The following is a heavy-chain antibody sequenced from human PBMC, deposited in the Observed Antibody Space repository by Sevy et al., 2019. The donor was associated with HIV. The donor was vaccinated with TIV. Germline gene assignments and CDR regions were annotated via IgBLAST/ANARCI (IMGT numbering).Heavy chain of an antibody. D-gene: IGHD1-7*01. J-gene: IGHJ4*02. Sequence: GGSLRLSCAASGFTFSAYVMNWVRQGPGKGLEWVSSISSSGRYIYYAHTVQGRFTISRDNAEDSLYLQMNNLRAEDTAVYYCARDALSGTSAYWGQGTLVTVSS. CDR3: ARDALSGTSAY. V-gene: IGHV3-21*01. CDR1: GFTFSAYV. CDR2: ISSSGRYI.